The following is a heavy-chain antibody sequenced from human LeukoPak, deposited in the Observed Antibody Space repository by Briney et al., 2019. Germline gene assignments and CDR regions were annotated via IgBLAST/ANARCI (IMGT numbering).Heavy chain of an antibody. CDR3: AGLVGRYSSGLYYYYFDY. J-gene: IGHJ4*02. V-gene: IGHV4-4*02. CDR2: MYLSGTT. CDR1: GDSINSLDL. Sequence: TPSETLSLTCTVSGDSINSLDLWSWVRQPPGKGLEWIGEMYLSGTTHSNPSVESRVTISIDKSKNQFFLNLSSVTAADTAVYYCAGLVGRYSSGLYYYYFDYWGQGTLVTVSS. D-gene: IGHD3-22*01.